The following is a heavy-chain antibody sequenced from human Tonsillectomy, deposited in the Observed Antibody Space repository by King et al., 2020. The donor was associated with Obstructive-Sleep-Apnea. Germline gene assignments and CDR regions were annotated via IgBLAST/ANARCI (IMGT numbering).Heavy chain of an antibody. CDR3: VRDRQWAHDI. D-gene: IGHD1-26*01. CDR1: GCIFSRFS. J-gene: IGHJ3*02. Sequence: VQLVESGGGLVQPGGSLRLSCEASGCIFSRFSMNWVRQAPGKGLELVSYINFDSSHRYYADSVQGRFTISRDNARNSVYLQMNSMRAEDTGVYYCVRDRQWAHDIWGQGTVVTVSS. CDR2: INFDSSHR. V-gene: IGHV3-48*01.